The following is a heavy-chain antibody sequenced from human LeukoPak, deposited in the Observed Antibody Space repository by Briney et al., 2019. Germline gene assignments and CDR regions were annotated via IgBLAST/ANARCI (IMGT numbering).Heavy chain of an antibody. D-gene: IGHD6-19*01. Sequence: GGSLRLSCAASEFTFSSYGMHWVRQAPGKGLEWVAVISYDGSNKYYADSVKGRFTISRDNSKNTLYLQMNSLRAEDTAVYYCARNSVAGTGNYWGQGTLVTVSS. CDR1: EFTFSSYG. V-gene: IGHV3-30*03. CDR2: ISYDGSNK. CDR3: ARNSVAGTGNY. J-gene: IGHJ4*02.